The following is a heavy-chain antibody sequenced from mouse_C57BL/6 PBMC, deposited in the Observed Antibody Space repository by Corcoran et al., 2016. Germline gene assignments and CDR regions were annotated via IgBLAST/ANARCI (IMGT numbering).Heavy chain of an antibody. D-gene: IGHD4-1*01. J-gene: IGHJ3*01. CDR1: GYTFTDYY. CDR3: ATLTLFAY. Sequence: EVQLQQSGPELVKPGASVKISCKASGYTFTDYYMNWVKQSHGKSLEWIGDINPNNGGTSYNQKFKGKATLTVDKSSSTAYMELRNLTSEDSAVYYCATLTLFAYWGQGTLVTVSA. V-gene: IGHV1-26*01. CDR2: INPNNGGT.